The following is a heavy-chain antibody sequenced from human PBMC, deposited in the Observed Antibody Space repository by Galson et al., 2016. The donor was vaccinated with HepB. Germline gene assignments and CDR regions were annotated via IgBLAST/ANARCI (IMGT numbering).Heavy chain of an antibody. D-gene: IGHD3-3*01. Sequence: SLRLSCAASGFRFGSYGMHWVRQAPGKGLEWVSYIPLDGSNKYYRDSVKGRFTISRDNSKNTVYLQMNSLRAEDTAVYYCAKDPDFGSDRGYGMDAWGQGTTVTVSS. CDR2: IPLDGSNK. CDR3: AKDPDFGSDRGYGMDA. CDR1: GFRFGSYG. V-gene: IGHV3-30*18. J-gene: IGHJ6*02.